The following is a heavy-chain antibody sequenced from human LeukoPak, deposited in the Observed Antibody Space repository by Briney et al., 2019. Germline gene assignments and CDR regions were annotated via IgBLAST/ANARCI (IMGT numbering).Heavy chain of an antibody. Sequence: SETLSLTCTVSGGSISSSSYYWGWIRQPPGKGLEWIGYIYYSGSTYYNPSLKSRVTISVDTSKNQFSLKLSSVTAADTAVYYCASSGAEYSSGWYHIDYWGQGTLVTVSS. V-gene: IGHV4-39*07. CDR1: GGSISSSSYY. J-gene: IGHJ4*02. CDR2: IYYSGST. CDR3: ASSGAEYSSGWYHIDY. D-gene: IGHD6-19*01.